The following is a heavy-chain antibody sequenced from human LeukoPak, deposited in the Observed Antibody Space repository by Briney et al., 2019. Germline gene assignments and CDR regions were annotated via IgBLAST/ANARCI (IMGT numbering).Heavy chain of an antibody. V-gene: IGHV1-18*01. J-gene: IGHJ4*02. Sequence: VASVKVSCKASGDTFSSYAISWVRQAPGQGLEWMGWISACNGNTNYAQKLQGRVTMTTDTSTSTAYMELRSLRSDDTAVYYCARATYYYDSSGYSTLFDYWGQGTLVTVSS. D-gene: IGHD3-22*01. CDR1: GDTFSSYA. CDR3: ARATYYYDSSGYSTLFDY. CDR2: ISACNGNT.